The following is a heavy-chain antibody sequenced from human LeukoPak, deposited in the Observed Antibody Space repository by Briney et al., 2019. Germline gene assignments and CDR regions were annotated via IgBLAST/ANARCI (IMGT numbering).Heavy chain of an antibody. D-gene: IGHD3-22*01. J-gene: IGHJ4*02. CDR2: ISRDGRTN. CDR3: ATGDDTSGPDLYYFNF. Sequence: GGPLRLSCAASGFTFSSYVMHWVRQAPAKGLEWVAVISRDGRTNYCADSVKGRFTISRDNSKNTLYVQMNSLRAEDTAVYYCATGDDTSGPDLYYFNFWGQGTLVTVSS. V-gene: IGHV3-30*04. CDR1: GFTFSSYV.